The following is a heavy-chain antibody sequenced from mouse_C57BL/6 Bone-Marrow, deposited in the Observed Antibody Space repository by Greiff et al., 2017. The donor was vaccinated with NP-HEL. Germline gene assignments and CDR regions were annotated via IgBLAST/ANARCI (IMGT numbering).Heavy chain of an antibody. Sequence: EVKLMESEGGLVQPGSSMKLSCTASGFTFSDYYMAWVRQVPEKGLEWVANINYDGSSTYYLDSLKSRFIISRDNAKNILYLQMSSLKSEDTATYYCARVGDGGIDYWGQGTTLTVSS. CDR2: INYDGSST. CDR1: GFTFSDYY. D-gene: IGHD1-1*01. CDR3: ARVGDGGIDY. J-gene: IGHJ2*01. V-gene: IGHV5-16*01.